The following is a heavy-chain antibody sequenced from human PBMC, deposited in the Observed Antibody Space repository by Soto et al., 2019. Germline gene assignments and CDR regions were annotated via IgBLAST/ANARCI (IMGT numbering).Heavy chain of an antibody. CDR2: IYHSGST. CDR3: ARVSGRYYYVMDV. J-gene: IGHJ6*02. V-gene: IGHV4-4*02. Sequence: SETLSLTCAVSGGSISSSYWWSWVRQPPGKGLEWIGEIYHSGSTNYNPSLKSRVTISVDKSKNHFSLKLSSVTAADTAVYYCARVSGRYYYVMDVWAQGTTVTVSS. CDR1: GGSISSSYW. D-gene: IGHD1-26*01.